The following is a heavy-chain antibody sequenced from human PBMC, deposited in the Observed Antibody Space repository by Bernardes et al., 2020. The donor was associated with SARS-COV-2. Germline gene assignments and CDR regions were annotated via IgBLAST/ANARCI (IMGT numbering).Heavy chain of an antibody. CDR3: ARDNLLGDCSGGGCYYFDY. V-gene: IGHV3-33*01. Sequence: GGSLRLSCAASGFTFSSYGIHWVRQAPGKGLEWMAVIWYDGGDKYFADSVKGRFTISRDNSKNTLYLQMNSLRAEDTAVYYCARDNLLGDCSGGGCYYFDYWGQGTLVTVSS. J-gene: IGHJ4*02. CDR1: GFTFSSYG. CDR2: IWYDGGDK. D-gene: IGHD2-15*01.